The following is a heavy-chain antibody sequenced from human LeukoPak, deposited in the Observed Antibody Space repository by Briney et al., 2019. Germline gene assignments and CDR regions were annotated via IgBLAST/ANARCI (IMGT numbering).Heavy chain of an antibody. J-gene: IGHJ5*02. V-gene: IGHV4-34*01. Sequence: SETLSLTCAGYGVSCSGYYWSWIRQPPGKGLEWIGEINHSGSTNYNPSLNSRVTISVDTSKNQFSLKLSSVTAAETAFYCWGTGPRGMLRRVTRPHWFDRSSQGTLVTVSS. CDR3: GTGPRGMLRRVTRPHWFDR. CDR2: INHSGST. D-gene: IGHD3-10*01. CDR1: GVSCSGYY.